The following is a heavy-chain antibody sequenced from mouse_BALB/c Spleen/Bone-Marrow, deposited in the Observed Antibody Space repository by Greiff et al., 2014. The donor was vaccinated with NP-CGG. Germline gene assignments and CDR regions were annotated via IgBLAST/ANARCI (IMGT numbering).Heavy chain of an antibody. V-gene: IGHV14-3*02. Sequence: VQLQQSGAELVKPGASVKLSCTASGFNIKDTYMHWVKQRPEQGLEWIGRIDPANGNTKYDPKFQGKATITADTSSNTAYLQLSSPTSEDTAVHYCARYYYGSSYAMDYWGQGTSVTVSS. CDR3: ARYYYGSSYAMDY. D-gene: IGHD1-1*01. J-gene: IGHJ4*01. CDR2: IDPANGNT. CDR1: GFNIKDTY.